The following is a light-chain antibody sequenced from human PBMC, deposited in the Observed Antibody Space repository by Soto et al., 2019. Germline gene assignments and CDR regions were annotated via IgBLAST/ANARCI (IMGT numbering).Light chain of an antibody. V-gene: IGKV3D-15*01. J-gene: IGKJ4*01. CDR3: QHYKTWPLA. Sequence: EIVLTQSPAILSLSPGERATLSCRTNQTVSTYLAWYQHKSGQAPGLLIYSASKRATGIPARFSGSGSGTEFTLTISGLQSEDFAVYFCQHYKTWPLAFGGGTKVDIK. CDR2: SAS. CDR1: QTVSTY.